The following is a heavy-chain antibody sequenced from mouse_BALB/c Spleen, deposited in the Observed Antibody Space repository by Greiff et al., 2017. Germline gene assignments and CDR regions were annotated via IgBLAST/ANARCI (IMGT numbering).Heavy chain of an antibody. Sequence: VQLQESGPGLVAPSQSLSITCTVSGFSLTSYDISWIRQPPGKGLEWLGVIWTGGGTNYNSAFMSRLSISKDNSKSQVFLKMNSLQTDDTAIYYCVREGGTGAMDYWGQGTSVTVSS. CDR3: VREGGTGAMDY. V-gene: IGHV2-9-2*01. D-gene: IGHD4-1*01. CDR2: IWTGGGT. J-gene: IGHJ4*01. CDR1: GFSLTSYD.